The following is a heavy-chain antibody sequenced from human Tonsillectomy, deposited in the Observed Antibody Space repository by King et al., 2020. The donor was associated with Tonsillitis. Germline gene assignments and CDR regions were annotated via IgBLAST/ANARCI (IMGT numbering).Heavy chain of an antibody. CDR3: VKHLGPVVPVTMCSDDAFDI. D-gene: IGHD2-2*01. CDR2: ISWSSGVI. CDR1: GFTFDDFS. J-gene: IGHJ3*02. Sequence: VQLVESGGGLVQPGRSLRLSCAASGFTFDDFSMHWVRQTPGKGLEWVSGISWSSGVIVYGDSVEGRFTISRDNAKNSLYLQMNSLKPEDTALYYCVKHLGPVVPVTMCSDDAFDIWGQETMDSVLS. V-gene: IGHV3-9*01.